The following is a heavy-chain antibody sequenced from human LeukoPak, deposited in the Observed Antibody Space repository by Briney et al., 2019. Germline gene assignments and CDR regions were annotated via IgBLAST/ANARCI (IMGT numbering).Heavy chain of an antibody. CDR3: ARRRYYDSSGYYYVPVYYYYYYMDV. CDR2: MNPNSGNT. J-gene: IGHJ6*03. CDR1: GYTFTSYD. Sequence: ASVKVSRKASGYTFTSYDINWVRQATGQGLEWMGWMNPNSGNTGYAQKFRGRVTMTRNTSISTAYMELSSLRSEDTAVYYCARRRYYDSSGYYYVPVYYYYYYMDVWGKGTTVTVSS. V-gene: IGHV1-8*01. D-gene: IGHD3-22*01.